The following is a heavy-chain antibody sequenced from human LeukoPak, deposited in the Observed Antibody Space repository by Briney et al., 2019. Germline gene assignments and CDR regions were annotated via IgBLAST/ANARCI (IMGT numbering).Heavy chain of an antibody. J-gene: IGHJ4*02. CDR3: ARGIAAAADPFDY. CDR1: GGSISSSNYY. CDR2: IYYSGST. D-gene: IGHD6-13*01. Sequence: SETLSLTCTVSGGSISSSNYYWGWIRQPPGKGLEWIGSIYYSGSTYYNPSLKSRVTISVDTSKNQFSLKLSSVTAADTAVYYCARGIAAAADPFDYWGQGTLVTVSS. V-gene: IGHV4-39*01.